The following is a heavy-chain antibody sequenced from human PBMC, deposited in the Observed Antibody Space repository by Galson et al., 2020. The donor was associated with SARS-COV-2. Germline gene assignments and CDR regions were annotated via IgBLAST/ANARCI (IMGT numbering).Heavy chain of an antibody. CDR3: ARDQNMYYYSLTGYYKAHYFDC. J-gene: IGHJ4*02. D-gene: IGHD3-9*01. V-gene: IGHV3-21*01. CDR2: ISSSSSYI. Sequence: GGSMRLSCAASGFTFSSYSMNWVSQAPGKGLEWVSSISSSSSYIYYADSVKGRFTISRDNAKNSLYLQMNSLRAEDTAVYYCARDQNMYYYSLTGYYKAHYFDCWGQGTLVTVSS. CDR1: GFTFSSYS.